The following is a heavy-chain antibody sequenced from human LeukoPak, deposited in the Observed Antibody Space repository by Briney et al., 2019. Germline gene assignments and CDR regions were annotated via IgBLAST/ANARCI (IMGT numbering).Heavy chain of an antibody. V-gene: IGHV1-2*02. D-gene: IGHD3-22*01. J-gene: IGHJ4*02. CDR1: GYTFTVYY. CDR3: ARAPDYYDSSGLFPDY. Sequence: ASVKVSCKASGYTFTVYYMHWVRQAPGQGLEWMGWINPNSGGTNYAQKFQGRVTMTRDTSISTAYMELSRLRSDDTAVYYCARAPDYYDSSGLFPDYWGQGTLVTVSS. CDR2: INPNSGGT.